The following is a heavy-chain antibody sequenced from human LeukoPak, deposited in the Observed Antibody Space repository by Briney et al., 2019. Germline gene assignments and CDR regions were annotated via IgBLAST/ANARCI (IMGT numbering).Heavy chain of an antibody. Sequence: SETLPLTCTVSGGSISSYYWSWIRQPPGKGLEWIGYIYYSGSTNYNPSLKSRVTISVDTSKNQFSLMLSSVTAADTAVYYCARGAYCGGDCYYYFDYWGQGTLVTVSS. D-gene: IGHD2-21*02. CDR1: GGSISSYY. CDR3: ARGAYCGGDCYYYFDY. V-gene: IGHV4-59*01. CDR2: IYYSGST. J-gene: IGHJ4*02.